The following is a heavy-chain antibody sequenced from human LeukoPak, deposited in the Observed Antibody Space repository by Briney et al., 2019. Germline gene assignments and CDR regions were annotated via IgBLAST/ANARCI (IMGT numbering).Heavy chain of an antibody. CDR3: ARDGPTAYFDY. D-gene: IGHD5-18*01. CDR1: GFMFSSYA. V-gene: IGHV3-7*01. Sequence: GGSLRLSCAASGFMFSSYAMNWVRQAPGKGLEWVANIKEDGSETFYVDSVKGRFTISRDNARNSLYLQMNSLRAEDTAVYYCARDGPTAYFDYWGQGTLVTVSS. CDR2: IKEDGSET. J-gene: IGHJ4*02.